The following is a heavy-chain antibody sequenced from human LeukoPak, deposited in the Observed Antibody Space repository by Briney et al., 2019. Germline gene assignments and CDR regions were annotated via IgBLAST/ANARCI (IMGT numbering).Heavy chain of an antibody. CDR1: GGSISSYY. D-gene: IGHD3-22*01. CDR2: IYYSGST. J-gene: IGHJ5*02. V-gene: IGHV4-59*01. CDR3: ARDQTGYDSSGYYPNWFDP. Sequence: SETLSLTCTVSGGSISSYYWSWIRQPPGKGPEWIGYIYYSGSTNYNPSLKSRVTISVDTSKNQFSLKLSSVTAADTAVYYCARDQTGYDSSGYYPNWFDPWGQGTLVTVSS.